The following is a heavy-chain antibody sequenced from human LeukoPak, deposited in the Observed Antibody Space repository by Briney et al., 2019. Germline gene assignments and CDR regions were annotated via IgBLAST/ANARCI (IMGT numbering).Heavy chain of an antibody. CDR1: GFTFSSYW. V-gene: IGHV3-74*01. D-gene: IGHD3-16*01. CDR3: ARVSICPRCHFDY. Sequence: RGSLRLSCGVSGFTFSSYWMHWVRQAPGKGLVWVSRISPDGSSALYADSVKGRFTISRDNAKNTLYLQMNSLSDDDTAVCYCARVSICPRCHFDYWGQGALVTVSS. J-gene: IGHJ4*02. CDR2: ISPDGSSA.